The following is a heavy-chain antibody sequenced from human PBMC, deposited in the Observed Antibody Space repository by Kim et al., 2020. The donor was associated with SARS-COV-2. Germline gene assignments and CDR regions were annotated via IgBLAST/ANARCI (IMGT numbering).Heavy chain of an antibody. CDR2: GST. Sequence: GSTYYNPSLKSRVTISVDTSKNQFSLKLSSVTAADTAVYYCARGSRPFDYWGQGTLVTVSS. V-gene: IGHV4-31*02. CDR3: ARGSRPFDY. J-gene: IGHJ4*02.